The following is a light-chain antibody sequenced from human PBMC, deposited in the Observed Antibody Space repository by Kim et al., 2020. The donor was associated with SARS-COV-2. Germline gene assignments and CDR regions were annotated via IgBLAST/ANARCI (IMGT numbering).Light chain of an antibody. J-gene: IGLJ3*02. CDR1: NIGSKS. CDR3: QVWDSSSDHPV. Sequence: APGKTARITCGGNNIGSKSVHWYQQKPGQAPVLVIYYDSHRPSGIPERFSGSNSGNTATLTISMVEAGDEADYYCQVWDSSSDHPVFGGGTQLTVL. V-gene: IGLV3-21*04. CDR2: YDS.